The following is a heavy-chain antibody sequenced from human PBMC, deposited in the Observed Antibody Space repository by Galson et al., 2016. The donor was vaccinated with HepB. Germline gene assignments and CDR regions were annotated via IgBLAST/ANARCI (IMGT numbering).Heavy chain of an antibody. J-gene: IGHJ4*02. CDR3: AKLWAPGLITGSTFFDS. CDR2: ISGGPDGRT. CDR1: GFTFSYYG. V-gene: IGHV3-23*01. Sequence: SLRLSCAASGFTFSYYGMSWVRQAAGKGLEWVSGISGGPDGRTYYADSVKGRFTISRDNSKNTPYRQMTSLRAEDTAVYYCAKLWAPGLITGSTFFDSWGQGTLVTVSS. D-gene: IGHD1-7*01.